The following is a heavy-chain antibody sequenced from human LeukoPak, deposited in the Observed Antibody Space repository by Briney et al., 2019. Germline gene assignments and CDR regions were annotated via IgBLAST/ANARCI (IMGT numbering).Heavy chain of an antibody. J-gene: IGHJ4*02. D-gene: IGHD2-15*01. CDR2: ISQSGDAK. V-gene: IGHV3-48*03. Sequence: GGSLRLSCAASAFRFDTYEMSWVRQAPGKGLEWVSYISQSGDAKYYADSVKGRFTISRDNARNSLYLQMNSLRAEDAAISYCTTQDLVVVPAASHYFDYWGQGILIIVSA. CDR3: TTQDLVVVPAASHYFDY. CDR1: AFRFDTYE.